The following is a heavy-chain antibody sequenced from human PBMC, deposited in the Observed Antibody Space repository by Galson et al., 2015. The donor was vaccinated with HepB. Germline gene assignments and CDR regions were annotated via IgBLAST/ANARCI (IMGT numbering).Heavy chain of an antibody. V-gene: IGHV5-51*01. D-gene: IGHD6-13*01. CDR2: IYPGDSDI. CDR3: ARRPVGTAAGNRMFDY. J-gene: IGHJ4*02. CDR1: GYIFTNYW. Sequence: QSGAEVKKPAESLKISCKASGYIFTNYWIVWVRQMPGKGLEWMGIIYPGDSDIRYSPSFQGQVIISADRSISTAYLQWSSLKASDTAMYYCARRPVGTAAGNRMFDYWGQGTLVTVSS.